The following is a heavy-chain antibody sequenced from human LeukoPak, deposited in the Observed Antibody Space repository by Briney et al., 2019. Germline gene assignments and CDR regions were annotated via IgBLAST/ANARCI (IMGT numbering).Heavy chain of an antibody. CDR3: ARDRYGSGRFDY. Sequence: GGSLRLSCAASGFTVSTNYMSWVRQAPGKGLQWVSVIYSGGSTYSADAVKGRFTISRDNSKNTLYLQMNSLRAEDTAVYYCARDRYGSGRFDYWGQGTLVTVSS. CDR1: GFTVSTNY. J-gene: IGHJ4*02. CDR2: IYSGGST. V-gene: IGHV3-66*01. D-gene: IGHD6-19*01.